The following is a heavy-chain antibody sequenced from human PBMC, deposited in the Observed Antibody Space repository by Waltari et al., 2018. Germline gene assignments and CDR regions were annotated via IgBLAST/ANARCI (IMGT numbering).Heavy chain of an antibody. CDR3: ARDQLEDWNYGWFDP. CDR1: GGTFRSYA. V-gene: IGHV1-69*01. CDR2: TIPIFGTA. D-gene: IGHD1-7*01. Sequence: QVQLVQSGAEVKKPGSSVKVSCKASGGTFRSYAIRWVRQAPGQGLEWMGGTIPIFGTANYAQKFQGRVTITADESTSTAYMELSSLRSEDTAVYYCARDQLEDWNYGWFDPWGQGTLVTVSS. J-gene: IGHJ5*02.